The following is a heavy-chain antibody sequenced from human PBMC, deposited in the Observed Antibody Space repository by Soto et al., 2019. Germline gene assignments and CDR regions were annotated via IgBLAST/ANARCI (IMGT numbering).Heavy chain of an antibody. V-gene: IGHV1-3*01. D-gene: IGHD2-15*01. CDR2: INAGNGNT. Sequence: GASVKVSCKASGYTFTSYAMHWVRQAPGQRLEWMGWINAGNGNTKYSQKFQGRVTITRDTSASTAYMELSSLRSEDTAVYYCARRYCSGGSCYYHFDYWGQGTLVTVSS. CDR3: ARRYCSGGSCYYHFDY. J-gene: IGHJ4*02. CDR1: GYTFTSYA.